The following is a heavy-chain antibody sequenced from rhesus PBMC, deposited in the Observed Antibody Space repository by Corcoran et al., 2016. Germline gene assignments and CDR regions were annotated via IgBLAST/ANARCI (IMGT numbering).Heavy chain of an antibody. CDR3: ARGITGTNPLDY. CDR2: LSGSGGST. Sequence: QLQLQESGPGLVKPSETLSLTCSVSGGSISSNYWSWIRQPPGKGLEWIGRLSGSGGSTDSNPSLQRRVTISTDPSKNQFSLKLSSVTAADTAVYYCARGITGTNPLDYWGQGVLVTVSS. J-gene: IGHJ4*01. D-gene: IGHD1-7*02. V-gene: IGHV4-173*01. CDR1: GGSISSNY.